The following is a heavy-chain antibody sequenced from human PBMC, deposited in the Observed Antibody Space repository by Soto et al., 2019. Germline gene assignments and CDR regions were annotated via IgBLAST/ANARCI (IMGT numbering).Heavy chain of an antibody. CDR3: ARQPATTYGSAGPPDV. CDR2: IYYSGST. CDR1: GGSISRSSYY. J-gene: IGHJ6*02. Sequence: SETLSLTCTVSGGSISRSSYYWGWIRQPPGKGLEWIGSIYYSGSTYYNPSLKSRVTISVDTSKNQFSLKLSSVTAADTAVYYCARQPATTYGSAGPPDVWGQGTTVXVSS. V-gene: IGHV4-39*01. D-gene: IGHD3-10*01.